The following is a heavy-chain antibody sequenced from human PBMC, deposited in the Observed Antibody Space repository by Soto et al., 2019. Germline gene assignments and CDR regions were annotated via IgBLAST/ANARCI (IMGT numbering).Heavy chain of an antibody. CDR2: IYHSGST. D-gene: IGHD3-10*01. CDR1: GGSISSGGYS. V-gene: IGHV4-30-2*01. J-gene: IGHJ5*02. CDR3: ARAKDYYVSGSYRRVNWFDA. Sequence: PSETLSLTCAVSGGSISSGGYSWKWIMHPPGKGLEWIGYIYHSGSTYYNPSIKSRVTISVDRSKNQFSLKLSSVTAADTAVYYCARAKDYYVSGSYRRVNWFDAWGQGSLVTVSS.